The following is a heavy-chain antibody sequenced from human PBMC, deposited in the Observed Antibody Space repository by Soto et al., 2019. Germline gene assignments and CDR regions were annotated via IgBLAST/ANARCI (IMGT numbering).Heavy chain of an antibody. CDR3: ARRVYCISTSCYSGNWYFDL. Sequence: QVQLQESGPGLVKPSQTLSLTCTVSGGSISSGGYYWSWIRQHPGKGLEWIGYIYYSGSTYYNPSLKSRVTISVDTSKNQFSLKLSSVTAADTAVYYCARRVYCISTSCYSGNWYFDLWGRGTLVTVSS. V-gene: IGHV4-31*03. J-gene: IGHJ2*01. CDR1: GGSISSGGYY. D-gene: IGHD2-2*01. CDR2: IYYSGST.